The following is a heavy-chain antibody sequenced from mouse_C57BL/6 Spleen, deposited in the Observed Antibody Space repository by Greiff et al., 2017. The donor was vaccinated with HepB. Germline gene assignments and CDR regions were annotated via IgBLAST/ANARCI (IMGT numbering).Heavy chain of an antibody. CDR2: ISDGGSYT. Sequence: EVKVVESGGGLVKPGGSLKLSCAASGFTFSSYAMSWVRQTPEKRLEWVATISDGGSYTYYPDNVKGRFTISRDNAKNNLYLQMSHLKSEDTAMYYCARGLGRYFDVWGTGTTVTVSS. V-gene: IGHV5-4*03. J-gene: IGHJ1*03. CDR1: GFTFSSYA. CDR3: ARGLGRYFDV. D-gene: IGHD4-1*01.